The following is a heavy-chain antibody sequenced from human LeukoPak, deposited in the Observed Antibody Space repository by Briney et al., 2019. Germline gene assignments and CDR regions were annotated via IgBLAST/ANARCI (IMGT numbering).Heavy chain of an antibody. V-gene: IGHV1-8*01. CDR2: MNPNSGNT. D-gene: IGHD3-22*01. Sequence: ASVKVSCKASGYTFTSYDINWVRQAPGQGLEWMGWMNPNSGNTGYAQKFQGRVTMTRNTSISTAYMELSSLRSEDTAVYYCARADYYDSSGYYDYWGQGTLVTVSS. J-gene: IGHJ4*02. CDR3: ARADYYDSSGYYDY. CDR1: GYTFTSYD.